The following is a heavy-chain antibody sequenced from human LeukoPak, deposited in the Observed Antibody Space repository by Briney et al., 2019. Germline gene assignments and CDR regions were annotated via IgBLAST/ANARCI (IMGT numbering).Heavy chain of an antibody. V-gene: IGHV3-30-3*01. CDR1: GFTFSSYA. D-gene: IGHD4-17*01. Sequence: GGSLILSCAASGFTFSSYAMHWVRQAPGKGLEWVAVISYDGSNKYYADSVKGRFTISRDNSKNTLYLQMNSLRAEDTAVYYCSRGDYYFDYWGQGTLVTVSS. CDR2: ISYDGSNK. J-gene: IGHJ4*02. CDR3: SRGDYYFDY.